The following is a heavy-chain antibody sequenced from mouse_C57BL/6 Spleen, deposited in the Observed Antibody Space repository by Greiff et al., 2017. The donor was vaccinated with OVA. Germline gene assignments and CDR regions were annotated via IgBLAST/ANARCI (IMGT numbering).Heavy chain of an antibody. CDR3: ARDEYFDF. V-gene: IGHV3-6*01. CDR1: GYSITSGYY. CDR2: ISYEGSN. Sequence: ESGPGLVKPSQSLSLTCSVTGYSITSGYYWNWIRQFPGNNLEWMGYISYEGSNNYNPSLKNRISITRDTSKNQYFLKLNSVTTEDTATYDCARDEYFDFWGTGTTVTVSS. J-gene: IGHJ1*03.